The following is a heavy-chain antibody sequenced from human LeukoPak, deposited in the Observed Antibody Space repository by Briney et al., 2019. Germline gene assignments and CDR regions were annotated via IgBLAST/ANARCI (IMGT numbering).Heavy chain of an antibody. J-gene: IGHJ6*02. CDR2: IYYSGST. CDR1: GGSISSSSYY. Sequence: PSETLSLTCTVSGGSISSSSYYWGWIRQPPGKGLEWIGSIYYSGSTYYNPSLKSRVTISVDTSKNQFSLKLSSVTAADTAVYYCARDWGYYAWGPARAMDVWGQRTTVTVSS. CDR3: ARDWGYYAWGPARAMDV. V-gene: IGHV4-39*02. D-gene: IGHD3-10*01.